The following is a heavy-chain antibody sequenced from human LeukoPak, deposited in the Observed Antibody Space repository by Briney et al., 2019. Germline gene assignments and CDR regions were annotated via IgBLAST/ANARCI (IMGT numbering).Heavy chain of an antibody. CDR3: AKDPANQLLYPAHFSH. Sequence: PGGSLRLSCAVSGFTVSSNYMNWVRQAPGKGLEWVSIVYSGGNTSYADSVKGRFTISRDNSKNTLYLHMNSLRAEDTAIYFCAKDPANQLLYPAHFSHWGQGTLVTVSS. V-gene: IGHV3-53*01. CDR1: GFTVSSNY. D-gene: IGHD2-2*01. J-gene: IGHJ1*01. CDR2: VYSGGNT.